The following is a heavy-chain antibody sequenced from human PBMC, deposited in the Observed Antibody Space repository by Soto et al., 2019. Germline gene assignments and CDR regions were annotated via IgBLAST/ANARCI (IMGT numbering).Heavy chain of an antibody. V-gene: IGHV1-18*01. CDR2: ISAYNGST. J-gene: IGHJ4*02. CDR1: GYTFTSYA. Sequence: ASVKVSCKASGYTFTSYAMHWVRQAPGQGLEWMGWISAYNGSTKYAQKLQGRVTMTTDTSTSTAYMELRSLRSDDTAVYYCARDSPPVDYWGQGTLVTVSS. CDR3: ARDSPPVDY.